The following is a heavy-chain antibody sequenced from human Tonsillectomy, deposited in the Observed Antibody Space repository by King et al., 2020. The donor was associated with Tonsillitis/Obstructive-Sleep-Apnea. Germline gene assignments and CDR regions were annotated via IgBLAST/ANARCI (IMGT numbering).Heavy chain of an antibody. CDR2: ISSNGGST. Sequence: VQLVESRGGLVQPGGSLRLSCSASGFTFSSYAMHWVRQAPGKGLEYVSAISSNGGSTYYADSVKGRFTISRDNSKNTLYLQMSSLRAEDTAVYYCVKDRAQHSSGLYYFDYWGQGTLVTVSS. J-gene: IGHJ4*02. D-gene: IGHD3-22*01. CDR3: VKDRAQHSSGLYYFDY. CDR1: GFTFSSYA. V-gene: IGHV3-64D*06.